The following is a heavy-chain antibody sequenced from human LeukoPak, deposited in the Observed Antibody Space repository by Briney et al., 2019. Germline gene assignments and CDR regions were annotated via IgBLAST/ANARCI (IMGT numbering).Heavy chain of an antibody. CDR2: ISVYNGNT. D-gene: IGHD3-22*01. V-gene: IGHV1-18*01. Sequence: ASVKVSCKTSGYTFTNNAFTWVRRPPGQGLEWLGGISVYNGNTNYAQKLQGRVTMTTDTSTTTVYMELRSLRSDDTAVYYCARNHPYYYDSNGLYYFDYWGQGTLVTVSS. CDR3: ARNHPYYYDSNGLYYFDY. J-gene: IGHJ4*02. CDR1: GYTFTNNA.